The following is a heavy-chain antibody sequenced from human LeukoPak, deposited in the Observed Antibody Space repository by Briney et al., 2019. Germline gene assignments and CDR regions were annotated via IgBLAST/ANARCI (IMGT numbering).Heavy chain of an antibody. V-gene: IGHV1-46*01. Sequence: EASVNVSCKASGYTFTSYYMHWVRQAPGQGLEWMGIINPSGGSTSYAQKFQGRVTMTRDTSTSTVYMELSSLRSEDTAVYYCARGGGNMITFGGVTSKNAFDIWGQGTMVTVSS. J-gene: IGHJ3*02. CDR3: ARGGGNMITFGGVTSKNAFDI. D-gene: IGHD3-16*01. CDR2: INPSGGST. CDR1: GYTFTSYY.